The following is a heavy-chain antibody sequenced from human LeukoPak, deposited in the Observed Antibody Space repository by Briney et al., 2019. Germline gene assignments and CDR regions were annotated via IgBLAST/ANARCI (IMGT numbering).Heavy chain of an antibody. CDR3: ASTAYGDYEFDY. CDR1: GYTFNTYG. CDR2: INPNSGGT. Sequence: ASVKVSCKASGYTFNTYGITWVRQAPGQGLEWMGWINPNSGGTNYAQKFQGRVTMARDTSISTAYMELSRLRSDDTAVYYCASTAYGDYEFDYWGQGTLVTVSS. V-gene: IGHV1-2*02. D-gene: IGHD4-17*01. J-gene: IGHJ4*02.